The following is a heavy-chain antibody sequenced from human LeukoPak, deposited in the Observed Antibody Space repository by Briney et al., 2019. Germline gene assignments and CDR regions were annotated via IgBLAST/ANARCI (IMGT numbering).Heavy chain of an antibody. D-gene: IGHD5-18*01. CDR3: AKDFEQEWLPVSLGY. CDR1: GFSFSSYG. V-gene: IGHV3-30*18. J-gene: IGHJ4*02. CDR2: ISYDGSTK. Sequence: PGGSLRLSCAASGFSFSSYGMNWVRQAPGKGLEWVAVISYDGSTKYYADSVKGRFTISRDNSKNTLYLQMNSLRAEDTAVYYCAKDFEQEWLPVSLGYWGQGTLVSVSS.